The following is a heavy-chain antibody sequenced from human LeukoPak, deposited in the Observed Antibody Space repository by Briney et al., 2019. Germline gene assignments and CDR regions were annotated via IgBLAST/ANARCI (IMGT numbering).Heavy chain of an antibody. D-gene: IGHD3-3*01. CDR2: ISSSSSTI. V-gene: IGHV3-48*04. CDR1: GFTFSSYS. Sequence: GGSLRLSCAASGFTFSSYSMNWVRQAPGKGLEWVSYISSSSSTIYYADSVKGRFTISRDNAKNSLYLQMNSLRVEDTAVYYCARVFRPSLTVFIIRGAFDIWGQGTMVTVSS. J-gene: IGHJ3*02. CDR3: ARVFRPSLTVFIIRGAFDI.